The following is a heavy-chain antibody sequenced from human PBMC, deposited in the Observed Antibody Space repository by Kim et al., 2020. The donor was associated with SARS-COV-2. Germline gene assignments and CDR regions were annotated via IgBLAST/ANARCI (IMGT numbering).Heavy chain of an antibody. J-gene: IGHJ4*02. CDR2: TYYMSKWYK. CDR1: GDSVSSSSAA. D-gene: IGHD5-18*01. Sequence: SQTLSLTCAISGDSVSSSSAAWNWIRQSPSRGLEWLGRTYYMSKWYKDYAESMRGRATIDSDTSKNQFSLQLASMTPEDTAVYYCVRGGASNSYGPFDYWGLGTLVTVSS. V-gene: IGHV6-1*01. CDR3: VRGGASNSYGPFDY.